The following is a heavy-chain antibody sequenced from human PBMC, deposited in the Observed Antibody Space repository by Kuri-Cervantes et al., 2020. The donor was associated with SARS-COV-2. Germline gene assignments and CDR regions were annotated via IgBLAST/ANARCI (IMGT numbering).Heavy chain of an antibody. D-gene: IGHD3-10*01. CDR2: ISSSSSTI. Sequence: GESLKISCAASGFTFSSYSMNWVRQAPGKGLEWVSYISSSSSTIYYADSVKGRFTISRDNAKNSLYLQMNSLRAEDTAVYYCARDTPTLVRGVVSDRWLDPWGQGTLVTVSS. CDR3: ARDTPTLVRGVVSDRWLDP. CDR1: GFTFSSYS. J-gene: IGHJ5*02. V-gene: IGHV3-48*01.